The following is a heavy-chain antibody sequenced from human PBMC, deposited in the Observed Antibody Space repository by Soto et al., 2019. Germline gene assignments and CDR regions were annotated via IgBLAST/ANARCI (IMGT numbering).Heavy chain of an antibody. CDR3: AKDFGALTVTYTQFGY. D-gene: IGHD4-17*01. Sequence: EVQLLESGGGLVQPGGSLRLSCAASGFTFSSYAMSWVRQAPGKGLEWVSAISGSGGSTYYADSVKGRFTISRDNSKKQLYLQMNSLRDEDTAVYYCAKDFGALTVTYTQFGYWGQGTLVTVSS. CDR2: ISGSGGST. J-gene: IGHJ4*02. CDR1: GFTFSSYA. V-gene: IGHV3-23*01.